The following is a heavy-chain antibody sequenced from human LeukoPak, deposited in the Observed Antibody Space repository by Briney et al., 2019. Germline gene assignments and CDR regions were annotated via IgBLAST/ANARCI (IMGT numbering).Heavy chain of an antibody. J-gene: IGHJ4*02. D-gene: IGHD5-18*01. Sequence: GGSLRLSCAASGFTFSSYAMSWVRQAPGKGLEWVSAISGSGGSTYYADSVKGRFTISRDNSKDTLYLQMNSLRAEDTAVYYCAKSRYGYSYGYYDYWGQGTLVTVSS. CDR3: AKSRYGYSYGYYDY. CDR1: GFTFSSYA. CDR2: ISGSGGST. V-gene: IGHV3-23*01.